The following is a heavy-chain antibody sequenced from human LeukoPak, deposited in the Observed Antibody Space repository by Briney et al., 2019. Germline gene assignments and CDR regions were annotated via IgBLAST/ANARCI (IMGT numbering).Heavy chain of an antibody. J-gene: IGHJ4*02. CDR3: AKNRLALNN. V-gene: IGHV3-7*03. Sequence: GGSLRLSCAASGFTFSSYWMNWARQAPGKGLEWVASINHNGNVNYYVDSVKGRFTISRDNAKNSLYLQMNSLRVEDTAVYYCAKNRLALNNWGQGTLVTVSS. CDR1: GFTFSSYW. CDR2: INHNGNVN.